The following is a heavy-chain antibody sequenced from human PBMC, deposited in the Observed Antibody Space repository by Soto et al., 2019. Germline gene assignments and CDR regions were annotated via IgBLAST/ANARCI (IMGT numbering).Heavy chain of an antibody. V-gene: IGHV3-48*01. CDR2: ISDSSSTI. Sequence: PGGSLRLSCAASGFTFSTYNMNWVRQAPGKGLEWVSYISDSSSTIHYADYVKGRFTISRDNAKNSLYLQMNSLRAEDTAVYYCARDDYPYYDDSSGYHFDYWGQGALVTVS. CDR3: ARDDYPYYDDSSGYHFDY. D-gene: IGHD3-22*01. CDR1: GFTFSTYN. J-gene: IGHJ4*02.